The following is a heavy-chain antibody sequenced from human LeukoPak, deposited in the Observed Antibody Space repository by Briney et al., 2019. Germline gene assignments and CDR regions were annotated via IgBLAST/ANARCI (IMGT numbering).Heavy chain of an antibody. Sequence: SETLSLTCTVSGESISGFYWTWIRQPPGKGLEWIGDIYYSGSTNYNPSLKSRVTISVDTSKNQFSLKLSSVTAADTAVYYCAGPGIAVAGIPVYWGQGTLVTVSS. CDR1: GESISGFY. D-gene: IGHD6-19*01. CDR2: IYYSGST. V-gene: IGHV4-59*08. J-gene: IGHJ4*02. CDR3: AGPGIAVAGIPVY.